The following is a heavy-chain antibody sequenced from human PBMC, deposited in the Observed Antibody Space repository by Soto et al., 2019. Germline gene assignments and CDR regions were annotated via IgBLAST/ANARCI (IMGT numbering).Heavy chain of an antibody. CDR1: GGSIRSSNW. Sequence: QVQLQESGPGLVKPSGTLSLTCAVSGGSIRSSNWWSWVRQPPGKGLEWIGEIYYGGSTNYNPSLKSRVTISLDKSKTQFSLNLMSVTAADTAVYYCARDLSTVTDYWGQGTLVTVSS. J-gene: IGHJ4*02. D-gene: IGHD4-17*01. V-gene: IGHV4-4*02. CDR2: IYYGGST. CDR3: ARDLSTVTDY.